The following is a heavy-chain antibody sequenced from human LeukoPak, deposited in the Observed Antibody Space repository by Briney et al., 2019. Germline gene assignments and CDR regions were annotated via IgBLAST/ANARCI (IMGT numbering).Heavy chain of an antibody. Sequence: PSETLSLTCTVSGGAISSGGYSWSWIRQHPGKGLEWIGYIYYSGSTCYNPSLKSRVTISVDTSKNQFSLKLSSVTAADTAVYYCARHGPHIYNHFDYWGQGTLVTVSS. CDR1: GGAISSGGYS. CDR2: IYYSGST. J-gene: IGHJ4*02. V-gene: IGHV4-31*03. CDR3: ARHGPHIYNHFDY. D-gene: IGHD1-1*01.